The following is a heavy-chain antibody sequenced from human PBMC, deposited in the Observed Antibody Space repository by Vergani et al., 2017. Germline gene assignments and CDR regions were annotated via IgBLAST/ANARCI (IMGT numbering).Heavy chain of an antibody. Sequence: QVQLQQWGAGLLKPSETLSLTCAVYGGSFSGYYWSWIRQPPGKGLEWIGEINHSGSTNYNPSLKSRVTISVDTSKNQFSLKLSSVTAADTAVYYYARGGGYWSSTSCYIPNGYYYYYMDVWGKGTTVTVSS. CDR3: ARGGGYWSSTSCYIPNGYYYYYMDV. V-gene: IGHV4-34*01. CDR2: INHSGST. D-gene: IGHD2-2*02. CDR1: GGSFSGYY. J-gene: IGHJ6*03.